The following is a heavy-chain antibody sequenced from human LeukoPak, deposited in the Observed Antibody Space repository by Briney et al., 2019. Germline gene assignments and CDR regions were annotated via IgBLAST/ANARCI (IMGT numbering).Heavy chain of an antibody. CDR2: ISWNSGTI. Sequence: GRSLRLSCVASGFTFDDYAMHWVRQAPGKGLEWVSGISWNSGTIGYADSVKGRFTISRDNVKNSLYLQMDSLRTEDTALYYCAKDIRYAGSFYGSFHIWGQGTMVTVSS. V-gene: IGHV3-9*01. D-gene: IGHD1-26*01. CDR3: AKDIRYAGSFYGSFHI. J-gene: IGHJ3*02. CDR1: GFTFDDYA.